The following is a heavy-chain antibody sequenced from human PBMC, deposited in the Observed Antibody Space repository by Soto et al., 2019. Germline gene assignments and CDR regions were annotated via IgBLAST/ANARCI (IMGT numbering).Heavy chain of an antibody. CDR3: AGQGGYCSSTSCDVGWFGP. CDR1: CVSIGSYY. J-gene: IGHJ5*02. CDR2: IYYSGST. D-gene: IGHD2-2*01. Sequence: SETLSLTCTVSCVSIGSYYWSWIRQPPGKGLEWIGYIYYSGSTNYNPSLKSRVTISVDTSKNQFSLRLSSVTAADTAVYYCAGQGGYCSSTSCDVGWFGPWAQGTLVTVSS. V-gene: IGHV4-59*08.